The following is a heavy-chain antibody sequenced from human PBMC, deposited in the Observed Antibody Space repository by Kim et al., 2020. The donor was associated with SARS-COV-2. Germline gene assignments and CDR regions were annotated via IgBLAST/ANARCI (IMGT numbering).Heavy chain of an antibody. CDR2: IYPGDSDT. J-gene: IGHJ5*02. V-gene: IGHV5-51*01. D-gene: IGHD2-15*01. Sequence: GESLRISCKGSGYTFTNYWIGWVRQMPGKGLEWMGIIYPGDSDTRYSPSFEGQVTISADKSVNTAYLQWNSLKASDTAIYFCARPGILRRGGFDDDRWGQGTLVTVSS. CDR1: GYTFTNYW. CDR3: ARPGILRRGGFDDDR.